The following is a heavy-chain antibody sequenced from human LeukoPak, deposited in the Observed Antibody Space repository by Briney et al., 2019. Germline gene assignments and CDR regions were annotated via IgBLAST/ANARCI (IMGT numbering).Heavy chain of an antibody. J-gene: IGHJ4*02. CDR3: ARAGYYYGSGSQFDY. V-gene: IGHV4-59*08. CDR2: IYYSGST. Sequence: PSETLTLTCTVTGGSISSYYWSWIRQPPGKGLEWIGYIYYSGSTNYNPSLKSRVTISVDTSKNQFSLKLSSVTAADTAVYYCARAGYYYGSGSQFDYWGQGTLVTVSS. CDR1: GGSISSYY. D-gene: IGHD3-10*01.